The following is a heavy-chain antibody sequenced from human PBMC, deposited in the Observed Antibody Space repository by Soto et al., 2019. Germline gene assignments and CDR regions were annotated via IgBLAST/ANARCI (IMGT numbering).Heavy chain of an antibody. CDR2: VSAGGGTT. V-gene: IGHV3-23*01. CDR1: GFAFSSFG. D-gene: IGHD4-17*01. J-gene: IGHJ4*02. Sequence: EVQLLESGGGLVQPGGSLRLSCAASGFAFSSFGMTWVRQAPGKGLEWVSTVSAGGGTTYYTDFVKGRFTISRDNSKNTLWLQMNSLRAEDTAVYYCAKRADNDYAGLFWGQGALVTVSS. CDR3: AKRADNDYAGLF.